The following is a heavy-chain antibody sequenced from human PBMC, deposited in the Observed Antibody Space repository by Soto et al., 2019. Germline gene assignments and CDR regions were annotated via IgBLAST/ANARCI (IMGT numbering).Heavy chain of an antibody. J-gene: IGHJ3*01. CDR2: IYWDDDT. Sequence: QITLKESGPPLVRPTQTLTLACSLSGFSLTTSGVGVGWIRQPPGKALEFLALIYWDDDTRYRPSLRTRLTITKDTSKNLVVPTMTNVDPLDTATYYCVRFWSGFFGPRHRDAFDLWCQGTMVTVSS. CDR3: VRFWSGFFGPRHRDAFDL. D-gene: IGHD3-3*01. V-gene: IGHV2-5*02. CDR1: GFSLTTSGVG.